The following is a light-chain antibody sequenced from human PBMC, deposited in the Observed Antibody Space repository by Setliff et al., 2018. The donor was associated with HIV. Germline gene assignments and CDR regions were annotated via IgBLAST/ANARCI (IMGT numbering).Light chain of an antibody. Sequence: QSVLTQPPSVSAAPGQKVTISCSGSSSNIGNNYVSWYQHLPGTAPKLLIYDNNKRPSGIPDRFSGSKSGTSATLGITGLQTGDEADYFCGTWDSSLSAGVFGTGTKV. CDR3: GTWDSSLSAGV. CDR2: DNN. CDR1: SSNIGNNY. V-gene: IGLV1-51*01. J-gene: IGLJ1*01.